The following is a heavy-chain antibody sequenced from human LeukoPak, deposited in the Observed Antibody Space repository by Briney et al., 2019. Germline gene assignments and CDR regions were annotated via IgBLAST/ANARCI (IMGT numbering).Heavy chain of an antibody. D-gene: IGHD2-2*02. CDR2: ISSSSSYI. V-gene: IGHV3-21*01. CDR1: GFTFSSYS. CDR3: AREIVTAAIRFDP. J-gene: IGHJ5*02. Sequence: PGGSLRLSCAASGFTFSSYSMNWVRQAPGKGLEWVSSISSSSSYIYYADSVKGRFTISRDNAKNSLYLQMHSLRAEDTAVYYCAREIVTAAIRFDPWGQGTLVTVSS.